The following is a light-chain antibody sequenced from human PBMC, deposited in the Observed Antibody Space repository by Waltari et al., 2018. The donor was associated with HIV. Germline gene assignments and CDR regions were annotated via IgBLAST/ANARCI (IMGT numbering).Light chain of an antibody. V-gene: IGKV3-15*01. CDR1: QSVSSN. J-gene: IGKJ4*01. CDR3: QQYNNGPPLT. Sequence: EIVMTQSPAALSVFPGERATLSCRASQSVSSNLAWYQQKPGQAPRPLIYGASTRATGIPARFSGSGSGTEFTLTISSLQSEDFAVYYCQQYNNGPPLTFGGGTKVETK. CDR2: GAS.